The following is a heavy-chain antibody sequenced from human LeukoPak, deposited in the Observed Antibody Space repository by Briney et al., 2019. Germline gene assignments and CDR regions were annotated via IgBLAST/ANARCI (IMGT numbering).Heavy chain of an antibody. D-gene: IGHD2-21*02. CDR2: IKEDGSER. J-gene: IGHJ4*02. V-gene: IGHV3-7*03. CDR3: AKGQGCGDGCYMFEH. CDR1: AFIFSGHW. Sequence: GGSLRLSCEGSAFIFSGHWMNWVRQTPGKGLEWVASIKEDGSERQYVDSVKGRFSVSRDNTKGSLFLQLNSLRAEDTAVYYCAKGQGCGDGCYMFEHWGQGMLVTVSS.